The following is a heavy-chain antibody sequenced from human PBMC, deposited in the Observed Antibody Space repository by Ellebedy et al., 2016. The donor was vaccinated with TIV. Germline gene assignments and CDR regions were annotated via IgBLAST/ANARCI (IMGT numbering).Heavy chain of an antibody. D-gene: IGHD3-10*01. J-gene: IGHJ4*02. V-gene: IGHV3-9*01. CDR3: AKNKGESMPYYFDF. Sequence: SLRLSXVASGFTFDNHAMHWVRQAPGRGLEWLSGISWNSKRIDYAKSVKGRFTITRDNAMNTVHLHMDGLRVDDTAVYYCAKNKGESMPYYFDFWGQGSLVTVSP. CDR1: GFTFDNHA. CDR2: ISWNSKRI.